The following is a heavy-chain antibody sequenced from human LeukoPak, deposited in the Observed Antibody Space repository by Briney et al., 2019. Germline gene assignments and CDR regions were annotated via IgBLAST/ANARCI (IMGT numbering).Heavy chain of an antibody. V-gene: IGHV4-30-2*01. Sequence: SETLSLTCTVSGGSISSGSYYWSWIRQPPGKGLKWIGHINHSGSTYYNPSLKSRVTISVDRPKNQFSLKLSSVTAADTAVYYCARHGGYSYAIDWFDPWGQGTLVTVSS. D-gene: IGHD5-18*01. CDR2: INHSGST. CDR1: GGSISSGSYY. J-gene: IGHJ5*02. CDR3: ARHGGYSYAIDWFDP.